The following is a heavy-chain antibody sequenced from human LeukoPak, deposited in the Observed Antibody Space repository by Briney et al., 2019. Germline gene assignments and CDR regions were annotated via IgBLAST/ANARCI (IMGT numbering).Heavy chain of an antibody. Sequence: GGSLRLSCAASGFTFSSYGMHWVRQAPGKGLEWVAVIWYDGSNKYYADSVKGRFTISRDNSKNTLYLQMNSLRAEDTAVYYCARERYQLLSGPAGPGTFDIWGQGTMVTVSS. V-gene: IGHV3-33*08. CDR2: IWYDGSNK. CDR1: GFTFSSYG. CDR3: ARERYQLLSGPAGPGTFDI. J-gene: IGHJ3*02. D-gene: IGHD2-2*01.